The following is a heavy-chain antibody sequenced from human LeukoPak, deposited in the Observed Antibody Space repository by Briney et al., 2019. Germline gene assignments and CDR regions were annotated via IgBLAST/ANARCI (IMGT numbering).Heavy chain of an antibody. CDR1: VFASRNYW. CDR3: ARGGKLEPSSLAA. V-gene: IGHV3-74*01. Sequence: GGSLRLSRVASVFASRNYWMYWVPHGPGKGLVWLSRINPDGSTTTYADSVKGRSTISRDNAKRMLSLHIYSVRDQDSAIYYCARGGKLEPSSLAAWGQGSLVVVSS. D-gene: IGHD1-14*01. J-gene: IGHJ5*02. CDR2: INPDGSTT.